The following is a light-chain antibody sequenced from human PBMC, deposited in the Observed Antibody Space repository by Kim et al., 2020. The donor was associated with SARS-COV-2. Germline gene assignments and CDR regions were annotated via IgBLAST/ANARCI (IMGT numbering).Light chain of an antibody. CDR1: KLGAKY. CDR2: QDS. Sequence: SYELTQPPSVSVSPGQTASITCSGDKLGAKYACWYQQKPGQSPVLVIYQDSKRPSGIPERFAGSNSGNTATLTISGTQAMDEADYYCQAWDSSIVVFGGGTQLTVL. V-gene: IGLV3-1*01. J-gene: IGLJ2*01. CDR3: QAWDSSIVV.